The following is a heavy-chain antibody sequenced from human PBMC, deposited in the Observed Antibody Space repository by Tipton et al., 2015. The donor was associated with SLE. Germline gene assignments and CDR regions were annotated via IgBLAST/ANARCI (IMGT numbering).Heavy chain of an antibody. Sequence: TLSLTCTVSGYSISSGYYWGWIRQPPGKGLEWIGSIYHSGSTYYNPSLKSRVTISVDTSKNQFSLKLSSVTAADTAVYYCARDRRARLEGDAFDIWGQGTMVTVSS. V-gene: IGHV4-38-2*02. D-gene: IGHD1-1*01. CDR1: GYSISSGYY. CDR2: IYHSGST. J-gene: IGHJ3*02. CDR3: ARDRRARLEGDAFDI.